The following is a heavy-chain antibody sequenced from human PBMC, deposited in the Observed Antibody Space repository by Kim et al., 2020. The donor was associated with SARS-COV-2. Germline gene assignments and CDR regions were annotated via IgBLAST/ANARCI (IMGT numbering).Heavy chain of an antibody. CDR2: IIPIFGTA. J-gene: IGHJ3*02. Sequence: SVKVSCKASGGTFSSYAISWVRQAPGQGLEWMGGIIPIFGTANYAQTFQGRVTITADESTSTAYLELSSLRSKDTAVYYCARDKAHYSDSSGHAVGPFYSSGQETTVTVSS. V-gene: IGHV1-69*13. CDR1: GGTFSSYA. CDR3: ARDKAHYSDSSGHAVGPFYS. D-gene: IGHD3-22*01.